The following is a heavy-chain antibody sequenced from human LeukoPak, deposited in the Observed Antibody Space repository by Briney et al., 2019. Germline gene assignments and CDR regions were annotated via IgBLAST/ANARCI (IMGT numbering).Heavy chain of an antibody. V-gene: IGHV3-23*01. D-gene: IGHD6-13*01. Sequence: GGSLRLSCAASGFTFSSYAMSWVRQAPGKGLEWVSAISGSGGSTYYADSVKGRFTISRDNAKNSLYLQMNSLRAEDTAVYYCARDLTYSSSSAFDIWGQGTMVTVSS. CDR2: ISGSGGST. CDR3: ARDLTYSSSSAFDI. J-gene: IGHJ3*02. CDR1: GFTFSSYA.